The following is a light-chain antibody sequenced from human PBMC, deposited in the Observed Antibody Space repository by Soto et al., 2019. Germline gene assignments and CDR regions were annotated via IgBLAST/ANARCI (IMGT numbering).Light chain of an antibody. Sequence: EIVMTQSPVTLSVSPGGRATLSCRASQSVGNNLAWYQQKPGQAPRLLIYAASSRATGLSARFTGSGSGTEVTLTVDSLQSEAFAVYFCQQYSHWPLTFGGGTKVEIK. CDR3: QQYSHWPLT. V-gene: IGKV3-15*01. J-gene: IGKJ4*01. CDR2: AAS. CDR1: QSVGNN.